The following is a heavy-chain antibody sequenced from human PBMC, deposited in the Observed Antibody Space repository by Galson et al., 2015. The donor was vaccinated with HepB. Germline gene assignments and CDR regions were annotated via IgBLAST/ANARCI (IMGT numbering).Heavy chain of an antibody. Sequence: LSLTCEVYGGSFSGYYWSWIRQPPGKGLEWIGEINHSGTTNYKLSLKSRVTISLDKSKNQFSLKLTSVTAADTAVYYCARVFIDMDVWGQGTTVTVSS. CDR3: ARVFIDMDV. CDR1: GGSFSGYY. D-gene: IGHD3-10*02. J-gene: IGHJ6*02. CDR2: INHSGTT. V-gene: IGHV4-34*01.